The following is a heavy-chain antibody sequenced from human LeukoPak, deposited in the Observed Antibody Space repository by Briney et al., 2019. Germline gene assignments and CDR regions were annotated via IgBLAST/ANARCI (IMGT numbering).Heavy chain of an antibody. CDR2: INPNSGGT. CDR3: ARDVGSYGVSDY. CDR1: GYTFIGYY. Sequence: ASVKVSCKASGYTFIGYYMHWVRQAPGQGLEWMGRINPNSGGTNYAQKFQGRVAMTRDTSISTAYMELSRLRSDDTAVYYCARDVGSYGVSDYWGQGTLVTVSS. J-gene: IGHJ4*02. D-gene: IGHD1-26*01. V-gene: IGHV1-2*06.